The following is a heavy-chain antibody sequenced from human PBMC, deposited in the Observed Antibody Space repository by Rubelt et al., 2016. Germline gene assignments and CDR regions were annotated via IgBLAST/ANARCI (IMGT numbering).Heavy chain of an antibody. D-gene: IGHD2-15*01. V-gene: IGHV1-24*01. CDR1: GYTFTSYA. CDR2: FDPEDGET. Sequence: QVQLVQSGSELKKPGASVKVSCKASGYTFTSYAMNWVRQAPGQGLEWMGGFDPEDGETIYAQKFQGRVTMTEDTSTDTAYMELSSLRSEDTAVYYCATASPYCSGGSCYWGQGTLVTVSS. CDR3: ATASPYCSGGSCY. J-gene: IGHJ4*02.